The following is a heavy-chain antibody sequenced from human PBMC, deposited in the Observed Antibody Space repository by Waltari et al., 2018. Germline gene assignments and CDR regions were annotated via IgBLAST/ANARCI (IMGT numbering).Heavy chain of an antibody. CDR1: GFTFSSYS. J-gene: IGHJ4*02. CDR2: ISSSSSTI. V-gene: IGHV3-48*01. Sequence: EVQLVESGGGLVQPGGSLRLSCADCGFTFSSYSMNWGRQAPGKGLEWVSYISSSSSTIYYADSVKGRFTISRDNAKNSLYLQMNSLRAEDTAVYYCARDCRFGSGCDYWGQGTLVTVSS. CDR3: ARDCRFGSGCDY. D-gene: IGHD6-19*01.